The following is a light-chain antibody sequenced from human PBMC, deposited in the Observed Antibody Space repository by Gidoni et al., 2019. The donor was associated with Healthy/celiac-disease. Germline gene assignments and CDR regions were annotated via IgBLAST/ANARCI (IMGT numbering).Light chain of an antibody. CDR1: NIGSKN. CDR3: QVWDSSTGGV. CDR2: RDS. V-gene: IGLV3-9*01. Sequence: SYELTQPLSVSVPLGQTARITCGGNNIGSKNVHWYQQKPGQAPVLVIYRDSNRPSGIPERFSGSNSGNTATLTISRAQAGDEADYYCQVWDSSTGGVFGGGTKLTVL. J-gene: IGLJ2*01.